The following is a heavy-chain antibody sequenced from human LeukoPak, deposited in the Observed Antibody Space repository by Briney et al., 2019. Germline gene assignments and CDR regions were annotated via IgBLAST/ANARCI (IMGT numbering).Heavy chain of an antibody. CDR3: AKCILTGYYKGYMDV. J-gene: IGHJ6*03. CDR2: ISGSGVST. Sequence: GGSLRLSCAASGFTFSNYEMNWVRQAPGKGLEWVSAISGSGVSTYYADSVKGRFTISRDNSKNSLYLQVNSLRAEDTAVYYCAKCILTGYYKGYMDVWGKGTTVTISS. CDR1: GFTFSNYE. D-gene: IGHD3-9*01. V-gene: IGHV3-23*01.